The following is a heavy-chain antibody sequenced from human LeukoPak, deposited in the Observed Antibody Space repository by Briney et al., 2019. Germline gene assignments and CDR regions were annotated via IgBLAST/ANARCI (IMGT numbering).Heavy chain of an antibody. CDR3: ARYCSGSSCFHYGMDV. CDR1: GYSFTSYW. D-gene: IGHD2-15*01. V-gene: IGHV5-51*01. Sequence: GESLKISCKGSGYSFTSYWIGWVRQMPGKGLEWMGIIYPGDSETRYSPSFQGQVTISDDKSISTAYLQWSSLKASDTAMYYCARYCSGSSCFHYGMDVWGQGTTVTVSS. CDR2: IYPGDSET. J-gene: IGHJ6*02.